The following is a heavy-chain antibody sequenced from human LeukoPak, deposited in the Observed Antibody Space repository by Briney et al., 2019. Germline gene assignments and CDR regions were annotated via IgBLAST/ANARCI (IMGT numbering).Heavy chain of an antibody. CDR3: ARRVCGSDIVVVPAAKNPTTEFDY. CDR2: INHSGST. V-gene: IGHV4-34*01. D-gene: IGHD2-2*01. CDR1: GGSFSGYY. Sequence: PSETLSLTCAVYGGSFSGYYWSWIRQPPGKGLEWIGEINHSGSTTYNPSLKSRVTISVDTSKNQFSLKLSSETAADTAVYYCARRVCGSDIVVVPAAKNPTTEFDYWGQGTLVTVSS. J-gene: IGHJ4*02.